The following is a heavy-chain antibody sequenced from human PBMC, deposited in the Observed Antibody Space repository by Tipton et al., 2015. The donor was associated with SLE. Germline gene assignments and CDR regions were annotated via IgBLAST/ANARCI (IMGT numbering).Heavy chain of an antibody. D-gene: IGHD3-16*01. CDR2: ISGSGGST. V-gene: IGHV3-23*01. J-gene: IGHJ3*02. Sequence: SLRLSCAASGFTFSSYAMSWVRQAPGKGLEWVSAISGSGGSTYYADSVKGRLTISRDNSKNTLYLQMNSLGAEDTAVYYCAREVYGGDAFDIWGQGTMVTVSS. CDR3: AREVYGGDAFDI. CDR1: GFTFSSYA.